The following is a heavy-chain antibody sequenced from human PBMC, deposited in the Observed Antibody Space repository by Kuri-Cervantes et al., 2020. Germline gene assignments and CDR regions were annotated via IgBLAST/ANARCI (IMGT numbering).Heavy chain of an antibody. Sequence: ASVKVSCKASGGTFTSYDINWVRQATGQGLEWMGWMNPNSGNTGYAQKFQGRVTMTRNTSISTAYMELSSLRSEGTAVYYCARGQWRALADFDYWGQGTLVTVSS. V-gene: IGHV1-8*01. D-gene: IGHD6-19*01. J-gene: IGHJ4*02. CDR2: MNPNSGNT. CDR1: GGTFTSYD. CDR3: ARGQWRALADFDY.